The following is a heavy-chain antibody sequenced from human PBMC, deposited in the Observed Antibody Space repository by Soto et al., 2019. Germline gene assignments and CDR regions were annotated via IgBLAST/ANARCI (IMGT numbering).Heavy chain of an antibody. CDR3: AKDCGGDCYSHADAFDI. J-gene: IGHJ3*02. D-gene: IGHD2-21*02. CDR1: GFTFSSFA. Sequence: PGGSLRLSCAASGFTFSSFAMRWVRQDPGKGLEWVSAISGSGGSTYYADSVKGRFTISRDNSKNTLYLQMNSLRAEDTAVYYCAKDCGGDCYSHADAFDIWGQGTMVTVSS. V-gene: IGHV3-23*01. CDR2: ISGSGGST.